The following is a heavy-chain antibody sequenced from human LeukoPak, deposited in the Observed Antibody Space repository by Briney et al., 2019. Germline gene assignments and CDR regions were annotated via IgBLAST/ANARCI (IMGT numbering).Heavy chain of an antibody. CDR3: ARDNPYYGDYFDY. D-gene: IGHD4-17*01. V-gene: IGHV1-18*01. CDR1: XXTFTSYG. CDR2: ISAYNGNT. J-gene: IGHJ4*02. Sequence: SXXTFTSYGISXVRQAPGQGLEWXGWISAYNGNTNYAQKLQGRVTMTADTSTSTAYMELRSLRSDDTAVYYCARDNPYYGDYFDYWGQGTLVTVSS.